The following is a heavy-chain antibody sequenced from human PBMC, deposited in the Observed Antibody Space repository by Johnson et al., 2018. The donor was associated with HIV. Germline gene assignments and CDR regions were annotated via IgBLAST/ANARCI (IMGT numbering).Heavy chain of an antibody. CDR2: VSYDESSK. V-gene: IGHV3-30*04. J-gene: IGHJ3*02. CDR1: GFTFRSYP. CDR3: ARLPSGYRGVSDAFDI. D-gene: IGHD5-18*01. Sequence: QVQLVESGGGVVHPGRSLRLSCAASGFTFRSYPMNWVRQAPGKGLEWVAFVSYDESSKYYRDSVKGRFTISRDNSKNTLYLQMNSLRADDTAVYYCARLPSGYRGVSDAFDIWGQGTMVTVSS.